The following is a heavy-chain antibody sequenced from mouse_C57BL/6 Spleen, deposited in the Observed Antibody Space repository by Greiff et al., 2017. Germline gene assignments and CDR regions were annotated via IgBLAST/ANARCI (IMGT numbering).Heavy chain of an antibody. V-gene: IGHV5-6*02. D-gene: IGHD3-1*01. CDR3: ARQSGDSYYFDY. J-gene: IGHJ2*01. CDR1: GFTFSSYG. Sequence: DVKLVESGGDLVKPGGSLKLSCAASGFTFSSYGMSWVRQTPDKRLEWVATISSGGSYTYYPDSVKGRFTISRDNAKNTLYLQMSSLKSEDTAMYYCARQSGDSYYFDYWGQGTTLTVSS. CDR2: ISSGGSYT.